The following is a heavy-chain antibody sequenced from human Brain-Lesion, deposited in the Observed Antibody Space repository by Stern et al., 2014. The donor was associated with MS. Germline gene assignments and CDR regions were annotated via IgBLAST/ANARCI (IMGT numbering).Heavy chain of an antibody. V-gene: IGHV1-24*01. CDR3: ATGIGLWAFDY. CDR2: YDLEDGEI. D-gene: IGHD7-27*01. Sequence: QVQLVQSGAEVKKPGASVKVSCKLSEYTLTELSMHWVRQAPGKGLEWMGGYDLEDGEIMYAQKFQGRVNMTEDTSTDTAYMELSSLRSEDTAVYYCATGIGLWAFDYWGQGTLVTVSS. J-gene: IGHJ4*02. CDR1: EYTLTELS.